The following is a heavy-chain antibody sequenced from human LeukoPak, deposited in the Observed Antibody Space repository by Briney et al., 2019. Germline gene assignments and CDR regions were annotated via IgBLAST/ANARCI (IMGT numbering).Heavy chain of an antibody. V-gene: IGHV1-18*01. D-gene: IGHD6-13*01. CDR1: GYTFTSYG. CDR3: ARGGMGTFDI. Sequence: GASVKVSCKASGYTFTSYGISWVRQTPGQGLEWMGWISAYNGNTNYAQKLQGRVTITPDTSKNQFSLQLNSVTPDDPAVYFCARGGMGTFDIFDQGTMVFVSS. CDR2: ISAYNGNT. J-gene: IGHJ3*02.